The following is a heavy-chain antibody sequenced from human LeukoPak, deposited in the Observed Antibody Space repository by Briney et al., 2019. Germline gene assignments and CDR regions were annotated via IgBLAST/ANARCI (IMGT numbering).Heavy chain of an antibody. CDR2: ISSSLNM. V-gene: IGHV3-21*01. CDR1: EFTFGGYT. CDR3: ARDAGIVAFDI. D-gene: IGHD2-15*01. Sequence: GGSLRLSCAASEFTFGGYTINWVRLAPGKGLEWVSSISSSLNMYFAESVKGRFTISRDSARNSVSLQLNSLRVEDTAVYYCARDAGIVAFDIWGQGTVVTVSS. J-gene: IGHJ3*02.